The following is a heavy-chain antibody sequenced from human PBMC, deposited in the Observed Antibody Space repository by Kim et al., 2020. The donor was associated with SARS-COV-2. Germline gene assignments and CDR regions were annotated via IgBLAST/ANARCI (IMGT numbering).Heavy chain of an antibody. J-gene: IGHJ4*02. V-gene: IGHV7-4-1*02. D-gene: IGHD3-3*01. Sequence: ASVKVSCKASGYTFTDYPCHWVRQAPGQGLDWVGWINTKTGDPESARGFAGRFVFSLDTSVSTAYLQINSLKAEDTAVYYCVRDSRGYNYWTGSSLFNYWGQGTLVTVSS. CDR1: GYTFTDYP. CDR2: INTKTGDP. CDR3: VRDSRGYNYWTGSSLFNY.